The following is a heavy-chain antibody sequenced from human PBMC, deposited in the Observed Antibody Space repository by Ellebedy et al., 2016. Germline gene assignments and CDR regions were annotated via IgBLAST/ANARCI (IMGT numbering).Heavy chain of an antibody. CDR2: INSDGSRT. V-gene: IGHV3-74*01. D-gene: IGHD2-2*01. CDR1: GYTFSRNW. Sequence: GGSLRLSXAASGYTFSRNWMHWVRQAPGKGLVWVSHINSDGSRTTYADSVKGRFTISRDNAKNTLFLQMNSLGAEDTGVYYCARGGCSATSCLDYWGQGTLVTVSS. J-gene: IGHJ4*02. CDR3: ARGGCSATSCLDY.